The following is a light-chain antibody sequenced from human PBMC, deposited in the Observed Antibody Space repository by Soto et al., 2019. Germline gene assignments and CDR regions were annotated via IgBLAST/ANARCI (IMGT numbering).Light chain of an antibody. Sequence: QSVLTQPPSASGTPGQRVTISCSGSSSNIGSNTVNWYQQLPGTAPKLLIYSNGQRPSGVPYRFSGSKSGTSASLAISGLQSEDEADYYGAAWDDSLNGHWVFGVGTKKTVL. J-gene: IGLJ3*02. CDR3: AAWDDSLNGHWV. V-gene: IGLV1-44*01. CDR2: SNG. CDR1: SSNIGSNT.